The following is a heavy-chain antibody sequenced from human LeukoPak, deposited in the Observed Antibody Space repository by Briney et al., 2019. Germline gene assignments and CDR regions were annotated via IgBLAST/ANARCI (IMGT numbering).Heavy chain of an antibody. D-gene: IGHD1-26*01. Sequence: SETLSLTCAVYGGSFSGYYWSWIRQPPGKGLEWIGEINHSGSTNYNPSLKSRVTISVDTSKNQFSLKLSSVTAADTAVYYCSRDPTYYLRYGYFDYWGQGALVTVSS. CDR3: SRDPTYYLRYGYFDY. CDR2: INHSGST. J-gene: IGHJ4*02. CDR1: GGSFSGYY. V-gene: IGHV4-34*01.